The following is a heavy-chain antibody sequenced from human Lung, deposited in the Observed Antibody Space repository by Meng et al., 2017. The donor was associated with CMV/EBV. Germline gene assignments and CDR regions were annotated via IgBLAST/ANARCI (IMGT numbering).Heavy chain of an antibody. D-gene: IGHD4-23*01. J-gene: IGHJ4*02. CDR2: ISSSGSTI. CDR3: ASLTPEYYFDY. Sequence: SCAASGFTFSDYYMGWIRQAPGKGLEWVSYISSSGSTIYYADSVKGRFTISRDNAKNSLYLQMNSLRAEDTAVYYCASLTPEYYFDYWGQGTLVTVSS. CDR1: GFTFSDYY. V-gene: IGHV3-11*01.